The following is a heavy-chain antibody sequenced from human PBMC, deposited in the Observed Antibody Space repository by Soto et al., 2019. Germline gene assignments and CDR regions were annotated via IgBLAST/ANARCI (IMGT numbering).Heavy chain of an antibody. CDR3: ARGTTGYSYGSIDY. J-gene: IGHJ4*02. D-gene: IGHD5-18*01. Sequence: QVQLVESGGGVVQPGRSLRLSCAASGFTFSSYAMHWVRQAPGKGLEWVAVISYDGSNKYYADSVKGRFTISRDNSKNTLYLQMNSLRAEDTAVYYCARGTTGYSYGSIDYWGQGTLVTVSS. CDR2: ISYDGSNK. CDR1: GFTFSSYA. V-gene: IGHV3-30-3*01.